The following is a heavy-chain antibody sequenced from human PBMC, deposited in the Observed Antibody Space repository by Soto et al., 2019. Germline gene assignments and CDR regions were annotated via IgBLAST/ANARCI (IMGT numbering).Heavy chain of an antibody. CDR1: GGSISSSSYY. J-gene: IGHJ6*02. CDR2: IYYSGST. Sequence: SEPLSLTCTVSGGSISSSSYYWGWIRQPPGKGLEWIGCIYYSGSTYYNPSLKSRVTISVDTSKNQFSLKLSSVTAADTAVYYCARLTMVRGGEDYYGMDVWGQGTTVTVSS. CDR3: ARLTMVRGGEDYYGMDV. V-gene: IGHV4-39*01. D-gene: IGHD3-10*01.